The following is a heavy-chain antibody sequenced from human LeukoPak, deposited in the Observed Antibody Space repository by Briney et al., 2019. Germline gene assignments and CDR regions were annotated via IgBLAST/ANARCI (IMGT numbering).Heavy chain of an antibody. CDR3: VRRKTGTYHYDF. V-gene: IGHV3-21*06. D-gene: IGHD1-26*01. Sequence: GESLSLSCAASGFIFSDYSLNWVRQAPGKGLQWVSSVSSSSTYIYYADSVKGRFTISRDNAKNSLYLQMNSLRAEDTAVYYCVRRKTGTYHYDFWGQGTLVTVSS. CDR2: VSSSSTYI. CDR1: GFIFSDYS. J-gene: IGHJ4*02.